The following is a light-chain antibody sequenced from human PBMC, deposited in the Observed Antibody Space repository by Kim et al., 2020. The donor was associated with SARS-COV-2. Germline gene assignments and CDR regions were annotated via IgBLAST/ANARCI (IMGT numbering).Light chain of an antibody. CDR3: QSADSSGTHRWV. Sequence: SYELTQPPSVSVSPGQTARITCSGDALPKQYAYWYQQKPGQAPVLVIYKDSERPSGIPERFSGSSSGTTVTLTISGVQAEDEADYYCQSADSSGTHRWVFGGGTKLTVL. CDR1: ALPKQY. V-gene: IGLV3-25*03. CDR2: KDS. J-gene: IGLJ3*02.